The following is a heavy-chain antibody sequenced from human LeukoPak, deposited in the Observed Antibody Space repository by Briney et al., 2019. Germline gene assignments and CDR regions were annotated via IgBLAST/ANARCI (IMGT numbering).Heavy chain of an antibody. D-gene: IGHD2-21*02. CDR3: ARHGRPYCGGDCYWGAFDI. CDR1: GGSISSNSYS. J-gene: IGHJ3*02. V-gene: IGHV4-39*01. Sequence: SETLSLTCTVPGGSISSNSYSWGWIRQPPGQGLEWIGSIYYSGSTYYNPSLKSRVTISVNTSKTQFSLKLSSVTAADTAVYYCARHGRPYCGGDCYWGAFDIWGQGTMVTVSS. CDR2: IYYSGST.